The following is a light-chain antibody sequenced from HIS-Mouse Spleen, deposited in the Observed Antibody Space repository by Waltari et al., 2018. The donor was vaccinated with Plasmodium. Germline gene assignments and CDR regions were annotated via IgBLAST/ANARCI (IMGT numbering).Light chain of an antibody. CDR2: EGS. V-gene: IGLV2-23*01. CDR3: CSYAGSSTYV. J-gene: IGLJ1*01. Sequence: QSALTQPASVSGSPGQSITISCTGTNSDVGSYNLVSWYQKHPGKAPKLMIYEGSKLPSVVSNRFAGSKSGNTASLTISGLQAEDEAHYYCCSYAGSSTYVFGTGTKVTVL. CDR1: NSDVGSYNL.